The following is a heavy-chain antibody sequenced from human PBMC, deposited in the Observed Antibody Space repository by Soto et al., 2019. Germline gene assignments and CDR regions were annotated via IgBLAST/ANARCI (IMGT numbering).Heavy chain of an antibody. J-gene: IGHJ5*02. CDR3: ARSVDP. CDR2: IYFSGST. V-gene: IGHV4-31*03. Sequence: PSETLSLTCIVSGASTSSPTYYWSWIRQHPGKGLEWIGYIYFSGSTFYNESLKSRVTISVDTSKNQFSLKLSSVTAADTAVYYCARSVDPWGQGTLVTVSS. CDR1: GASTSSPTYY.